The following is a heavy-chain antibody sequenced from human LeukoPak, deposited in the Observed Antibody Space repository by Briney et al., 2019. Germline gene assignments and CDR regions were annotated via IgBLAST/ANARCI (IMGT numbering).Heavy chain of an antibody. J-gene: IGHJ3*02. CDR2: IRYDGSNK. Sequence: GGSLRLSCAASGFTFSSYGMHWVRQAPGKGLEWVAFIRYDGSNKYYADSVKGRFAISRDNSKNTLYLQMNSLRAEDTAVYYCARGRYCSSTSCYKAFDIWGQGTKVTVSS. V-gene: IGHV3-30*02. D-gene: IGHD2-2*02. CDR1: GFTFSSYG. CDR3: ARGRYCSSTSCYKAFDI.